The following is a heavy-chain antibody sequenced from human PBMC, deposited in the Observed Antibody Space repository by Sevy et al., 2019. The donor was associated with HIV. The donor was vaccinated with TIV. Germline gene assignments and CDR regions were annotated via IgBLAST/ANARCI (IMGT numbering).Heavy chain of an antibody. D-gene: IGHD1-26*01. CDR2: ISYDGSNK. J-gene: IGHJ4*02. V-gene: IGHV3-30*18. CDR3: AKDPGGSGSYSGY. CDR1: GFTFSSYG. Sequence: GGSLRLSCAAPGFTFSSYGMHWVRQAPGKGLEWVAVISYDGSNKYYADSVKGRFTISRDNSKNTLYLQMNSLRAEDTAVYYCAKDPGGSGSYSGYWGQGTLVTVSS.